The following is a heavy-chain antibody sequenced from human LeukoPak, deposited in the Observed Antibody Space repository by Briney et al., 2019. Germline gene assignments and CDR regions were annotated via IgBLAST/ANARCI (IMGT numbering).Heavy chain of an antibody. J-gene: IGHJ4*02. CDR1: GGTFSSYA. CDR2: IIPNFGTA. Sequence: SVNVSCKASGGTFSSYAISWVRQAPGQGLXXXGGIIPNFGTANYAQKFQGRVTITADESTSTAYMELSSLRSEDTAVYYCARVGMAVAGTFDYWGQGTLVTVSP. CDR3: ARVGMAVAGTFDY. D-gene: IGHD6-19*01. V-gene: IGHV1-69*13.